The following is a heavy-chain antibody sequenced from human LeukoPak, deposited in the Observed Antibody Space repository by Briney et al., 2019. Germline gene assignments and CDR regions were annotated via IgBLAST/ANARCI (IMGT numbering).Heavy chain of an antibody. D-gene: IGHD2-15*01. J-gene: IGHJ4*02. CDR3: AREGGVVATGYFDY. CDR1: GYTFASYG. CDR2: ISSYNGNT. V-gene: IGHV1-18*01. Sequence: GASVKVSCKASGYTFASYGISWVRQAPGQGLEWMGWISSYNGNTNYAQKLQGRVTMTTDTSTSSAYMELRSLRSDDTAVYYCAREGGVVATGYFDYWGQGTLVTVSS.